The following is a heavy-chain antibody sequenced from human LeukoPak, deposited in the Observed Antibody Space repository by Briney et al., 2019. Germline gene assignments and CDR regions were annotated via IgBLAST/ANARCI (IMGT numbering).Heavy chain of an antibody. J-gene: IGHJ4*02. CDR3: AGAQATWFY. V-gene: IGHV4-59*01. CDR1: GGSISSYY. CDR2: IYYSGST. Sequence: SETLSLTCTVSGGSISSYYWSWIRQPPGKGLEWIGYIYYSGSTNYNPSLKSRVTISVDTSKNQFSLKLSSVTAADTAVYYCAGAQATWFYWGQGTLVTVSS. D-gene: IGHD5-12*01.